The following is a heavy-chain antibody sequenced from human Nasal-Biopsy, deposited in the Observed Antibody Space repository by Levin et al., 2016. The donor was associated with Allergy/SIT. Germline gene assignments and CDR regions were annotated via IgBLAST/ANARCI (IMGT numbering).Heavy chain of an antibody. CDR1: GFTFSSYA. CDR3: AKDSGSSGYRSHFDY. J-gene: IGHJ4*02. D-gene: IGHD3-22*01. Sequence: GESLKISCAASGFTFSSYAMSWVRQAPGKGLEWVSAISGSGGSTYYADSVKGRFTISRDNSKNTLYLQMNSLRAEDTAVYYCAKDSGSSGYRSHFDYWGQGTLVTVSS. CDR2: ISGSGGST. V-gene: IGHV3-23*01.